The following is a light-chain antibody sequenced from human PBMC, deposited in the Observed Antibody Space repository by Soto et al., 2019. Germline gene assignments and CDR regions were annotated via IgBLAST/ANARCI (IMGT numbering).Light chain of an antibody. CDR1: QSISSY. J-gene: IGKJ5*01. CDR2: AAS. V-gene: IGKV1-39*01. Sequence: DIQMTQSPSSLSASVGDRVTITCRASQSISSYLNWYQQKPGKAPKLLIYAASSLQSGVPSRFSGSGSGTDSTLTISSLQPEDFATYYCQQSYSTLFTFGQETRLEIK. CDR3: QQSYSTLFT.